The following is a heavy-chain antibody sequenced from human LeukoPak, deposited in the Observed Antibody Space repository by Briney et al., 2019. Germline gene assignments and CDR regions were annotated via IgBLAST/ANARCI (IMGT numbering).Heavy chain of an antibody. J-gene: IGHJ6*04. Sequence: GGSLRLSCAASRFTFSSYSMNWVRQAPGEGLEWVSSISSSSSYIYYADSVKGRFTISRDNAKNSLYLQMNSLRAEDTAVYYCAELGITMIGGVWGKGTTVTISS. CDR3: AELGITMIGGV. V-gene: IGHV3-21*01. CDR1: RFTFSSYS. D-gene: IGHD3-10*02. CDR2: ISSSSSYI.